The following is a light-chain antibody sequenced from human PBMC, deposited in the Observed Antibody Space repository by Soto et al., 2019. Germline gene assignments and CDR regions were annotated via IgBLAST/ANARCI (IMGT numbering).Light chain of an antibody. CDR2: LAS. J-gene: IGKJ1*01. V-gene: IGKV3D-15*01. CDR1: QAVNTR. CDR3: QQYNIWPPWT. Sequence: EIVLTQSPATLSSFPGDRVTLSCRASQAVNTRLAWYQHKPGQAPRLLIYLASNRAAGVPARFSGSGSGTDFTLTISSLQSEDLAVYYCQQYNIWPPWTFGQGTKVDIK.